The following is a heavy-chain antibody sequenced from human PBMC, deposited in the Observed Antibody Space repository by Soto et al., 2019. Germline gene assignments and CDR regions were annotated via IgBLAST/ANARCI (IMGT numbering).Heavy chain of an antibody. CDR3: VKSRGGNNFDFFD. J-gene: IGHJ4*02. D-gene: IGHD5-12*01. V-gene: IGHV3-64D*06. Sequence: VRLSCSASGFTFSSYAMHWVRQAPGKGLEYVSGVRGNGDPPFYADSVKGRFTISRDNSKNTLYLQMSSLSADDTAVYYCVKSRGGNNFDFFDWGQGALVTVSS. CDR2: VRGNGDPP. CDR1: GFTFSSYA.